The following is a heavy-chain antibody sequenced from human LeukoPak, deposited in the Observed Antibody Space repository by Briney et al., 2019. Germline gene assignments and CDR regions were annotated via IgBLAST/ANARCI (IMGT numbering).Heavy chain of an antibody. CDR2: IYYSGST. D-gene: IGHD5-18*01. CDR1: GGSISNKY. CDR3: ARAARRGYSYDSRVWYFDY. V-gene: IGHV4-59*01. J-gene: IGHJ4*02. Sequence: SETLSLTCTVSGGSISNKYWSWIRQPPGKGLEWIGYIYYSGSTNYNPSLKSRVTISVDTSKNQFSLKLSSVTAADTAVYYCARAARRGYSYDSRVWYFDYWGQGTLVTVSS.